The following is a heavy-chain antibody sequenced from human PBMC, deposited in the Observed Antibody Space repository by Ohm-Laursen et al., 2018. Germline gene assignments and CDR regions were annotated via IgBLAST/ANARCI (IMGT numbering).Heavy chain of an antibody. CDR1: GFTVNNNY. J-gene: IGHJ4*02. CDR2: IHSGGNT. CDR3: ATAGPYSGDDY. D-gene: IGHD6-25*01. V-gene: IGHV3-53*01. Sequence: SLRLSCTASGFTVNNNYMSWVRQAPGKGLAWVSVIHSGGNTYYVDSVKGRFTISRDNSKNTLYLQMNSLRDEDTAVYYCATAGPYSGDDYWGQGTLVNVSS.